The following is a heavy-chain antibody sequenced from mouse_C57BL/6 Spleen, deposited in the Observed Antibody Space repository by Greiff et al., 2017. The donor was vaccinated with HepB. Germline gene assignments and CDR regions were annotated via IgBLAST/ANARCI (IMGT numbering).Heavy chain of an antibody. CDR1: GFTFSSYA. CDR3: TREMVTSGGFDY. D-gene: IGHD2-3*01. CDR2: ISSGGDYI. Sequence: EVKLVESGEGLVKPGGSLKLSCAASGFTFSSYAMSWVRQTPEKRLEWVAYISSGGDYIYYADTVKGRFTISRDNARNTLYLQMSSLKSEDTAMCYCTREMVTSGGFDYWGQGTTLTVSS. J-gene: IGHJ2*01. V-gene: IGHV5-9-1*02.